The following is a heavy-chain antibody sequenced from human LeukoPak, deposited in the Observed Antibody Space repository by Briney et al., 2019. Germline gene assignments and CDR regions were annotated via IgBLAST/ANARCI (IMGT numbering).Heavy chain of an antibody. CDR1: GFTVITND. CDR3: ARGVEPLAANTLAY. CDR2: LYSDGNT. Sequence: GGSLRLPCAASGFTVITNDMTWVRQALGKGLEWVSVLYSDGNTKYADSVQGRFTISRDNSKNTLYLEMNSLSPDDTAVYYCARGVEPLAANTLAYWGQGTLVTVSS. D-gene: IGHD1-14*01. J-gene: IGHJ4*02. V-gene: IGHV3-53*01.